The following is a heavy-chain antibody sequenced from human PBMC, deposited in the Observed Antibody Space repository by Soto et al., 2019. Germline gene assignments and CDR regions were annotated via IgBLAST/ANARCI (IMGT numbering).Heavy chain of an antibody. CDR1: GFFFSSYA. CDR3: ARGYCSGGSCYTDP. D-gene: IGHD2-15*01. J-gene: IGHJ5*02. V-gene: IGHV3-23*01. CDR2: IGGSGGYK. Sequence: EVQLLESGGGLVQPGGSLRLSCAASGFFFSSYAMSWVRQAPGKGLEWVSGIGGSGGYKSYADSVKGRFTISRDNSKNTLYLQMDSLRAEDTAVYYCARGYCSGGSCYTDPWGQGTLVTVSS.